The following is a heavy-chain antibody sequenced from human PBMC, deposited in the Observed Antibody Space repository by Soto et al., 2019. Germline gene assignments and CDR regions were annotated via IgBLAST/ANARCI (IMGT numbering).Heavy chain of an antibody. D-gene: IGHD3-3*01. J-gene: IGHJ5*02. Sequence: QVQLVESGGGLVKPGGSLRLSCAASGFTFSDYYMSWIRQAPGKGLEWVSYISSSSSYTNYADSVKGRFTISRDNAKNSLYLQMNGLRAEDTAVYYCARLVLRENWFDPWGQGTLVTVSS. V-gene: IGHV3-11*06. CDR1: GFTFSDYY. CDR3: ARLVLRENWFDP. CDR2: ISSSSSYT.